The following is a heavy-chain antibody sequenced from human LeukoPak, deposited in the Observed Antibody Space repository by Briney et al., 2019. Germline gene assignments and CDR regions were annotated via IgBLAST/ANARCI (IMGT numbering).Heavy chain of an antibody. Sequence: SETLSLTCAVYGGSFSGYYWDWIRQPPGKGLEWIGEINHSGSTNYNPSLKSRVTMSVDTTRNQFSLKLSSVTAADTAVYYCARYEYGSLYLDSWGQGTLVTVSS. CDR1: GGSFSGYY. D-gene: IGHD5-12*01. V-gene: IGHV4-34*01. CDR2: INHSGST. J-gene: IGHJ4*02. CDR3: ARYEYGSLYLDS.